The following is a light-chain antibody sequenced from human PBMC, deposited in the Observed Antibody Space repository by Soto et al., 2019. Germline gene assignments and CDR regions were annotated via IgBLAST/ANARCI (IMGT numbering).Light chain of an antibody. CDR2: GAS. Sequence: EIVLTQSPGTLSLSPGERATLSCRASQSVSTNYLAWYQRKPGQPPRLLIYGASSRATDIPNRFSGSGSGTDFTLTITRLKAEDFAVYYCQQYGSSPPTFGQGTKVEIK. J-gene: IGKJ1*01. V-gene: IGKV3-20*01. CDR1: QSVSTNY. CDR3: QQYGSSPPT.